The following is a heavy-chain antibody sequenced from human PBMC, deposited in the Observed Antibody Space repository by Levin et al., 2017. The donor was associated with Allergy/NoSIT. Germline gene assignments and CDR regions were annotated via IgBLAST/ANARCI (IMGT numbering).Heavy chain of an antibody. CDR2: ISYSGTT. J-gene: IGHJ4*02. CDR3: ARSHDSTGYFN. V-gene: IGHV4-61*01. Sequence: SCTVSGGSVSSSRYYWSWIRQPPGKGLEWIGCISYSGTTNYNPSLKSRVTISVDTSKNQFSLMLSSVTAADTAVYYCARSHDSTGYFNWGQGTLVTVSS. CDR1: GGSVSSSRYY. D-gene: IGHD3-22*01.